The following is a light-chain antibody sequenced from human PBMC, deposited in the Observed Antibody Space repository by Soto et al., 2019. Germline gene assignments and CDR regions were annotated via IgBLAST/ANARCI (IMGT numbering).Light chain of an antibody. V-gene: IGLV2-8*01. Sequence: QSALTQPPSASGSPGQSVTISCTGTSSDVGGYNYVSWYQQHPGKAPKLIIYDVTKRPSGVPDRFSGSKSGNTAPLTVSGLQAEDEADYYCSSYAGSNNFVVFGGGTKLTVL. CDR1: SSDVGGYNY. CDR3: SSYAGSNNFVV. J-gene: IGLJ2*01. CDR2: DVT.